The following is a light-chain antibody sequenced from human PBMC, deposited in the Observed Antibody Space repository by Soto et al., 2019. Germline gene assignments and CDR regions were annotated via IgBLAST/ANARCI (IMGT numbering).Light chain of an antibody. V-gene: IGLV2-8*01. Sequence: QSFLTQPPSASGSPGQSVAISCTGTSSDVGGYNYVSWYQQHPGKAPKLMIYEVNKRPSGVPDRFSGSKSGNTASLTVSGLQAEDEADYYCSSYAGSSDVFGTGTKLPVL. CDR3: SSYAGSSDV. CDR1: SSDVGGYNY. J-gene: IGLJ1*01. CDR2: EVN.